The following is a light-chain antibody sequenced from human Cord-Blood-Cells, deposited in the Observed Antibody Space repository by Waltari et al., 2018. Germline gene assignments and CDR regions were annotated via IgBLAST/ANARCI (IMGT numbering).Light chain of an antibody. CDR1: SSDVGGYNY. V-gene: IGLV2-11*01. CDR2: DVS. J-gene: IGLJ3*02. Sequence: QSALTQPRSVSGSPGQSVTISCTGTSSDVGGYNYVSWYQQHPGKAPKLMLYDVSKRPSGLPDRFSGSKSGNTASLTISGLQAEDEADYYCCSYAGSYTWVFGGGTNLTVL. CDR3: CSYAGSYTWV.